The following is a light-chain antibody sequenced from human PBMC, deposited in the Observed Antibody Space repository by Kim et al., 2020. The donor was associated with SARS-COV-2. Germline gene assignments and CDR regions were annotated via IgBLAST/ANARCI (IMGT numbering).Light chain of an antibody. CDR2: QDN. J-gene: IGLJ3*02. CDR3: QAWDTSTAV. V-gene: IGLV3-1*01. Sequence: VSPGQTASIPCSGDKLGDKYVCWYQQKPGQSPVLVISQDNRRPSGIPERFSGSNSGNTATLTISGTQAMDEADYYCQAWDTSTAVFGGGTKLTVL. CDR1: KLGDKY.